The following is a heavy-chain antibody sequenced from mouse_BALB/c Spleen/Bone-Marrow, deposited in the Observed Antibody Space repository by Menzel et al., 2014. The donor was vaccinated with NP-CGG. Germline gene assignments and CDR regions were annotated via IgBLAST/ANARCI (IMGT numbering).Heavy chain of an antibody. Sequence: EVNLVESGGGLMKPGGSLKLSCAASGFTFSSYAMSWVRQTPEKRLEWVASISSGASYTYYLDSVKGRFTISRDNAKNTLYLQMGSLRSEYTAVYYCACLDGYFVPYWGEGTPVTVSA. J-gene: IGHJ3*01. CDR1: GFTFSSYA. V-gene: IGHV5-9-3*01. CDR2: ISSGASYT. CDR3: ACLDGYFVPY. D-gene: IGHD2-3*01.